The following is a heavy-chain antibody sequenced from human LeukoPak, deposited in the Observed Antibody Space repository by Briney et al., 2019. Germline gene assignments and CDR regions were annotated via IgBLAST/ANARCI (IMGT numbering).Heavy chain of an antibody. V-gene: IGHV1-69*13. CDR3: ARYVYSYSGSYFTSGGAFDI. CDR2: IIPIFGTA. J-gene: IGHJ3*02. D-gene: IGHD1-26*01. Sequence: ASVKVSCKASGGTFSSYAISWVRQAPGQGLEWMGGIIPIFGTANYAQKFQGRVTITADESTSTAYMELSSLRSEDTAVYYCARYVYSYSGSYFTSGGAFDIWGQGTMVTVSS. CDR1: GGTFSSYA.